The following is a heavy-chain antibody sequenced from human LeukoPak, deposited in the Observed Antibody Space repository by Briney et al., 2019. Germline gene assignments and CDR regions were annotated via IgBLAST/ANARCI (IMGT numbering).Heavy chain of an antibody. V-gene: IGHV4-59*01. CDR3: AREGSEATTYYFDY. D-gene: IGHD1-1*01. CDR1: GGSISTYY. CDR2: IYYSGST. J-gene: IGHJ4*02. Sequence: PSETLSLTCTVSGGSISTYYWSWLRQPPGKGLEWFGYIYYSGSTNYNPSLKSRVTISVDTSKNQFSLKLSSVTAADTAVYYCAREGSEATTYYFDYWGQGTLVTVSS.